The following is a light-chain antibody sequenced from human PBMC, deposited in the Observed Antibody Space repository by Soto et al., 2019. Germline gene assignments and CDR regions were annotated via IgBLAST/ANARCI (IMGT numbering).Light chain of an antibody. CDR1: QSISSW. CDR2: KAS. J-gene: IGKJ1*01. CDR3: QQYTDYPWT. Sequence: DIQMTQSHSTLSASVGDRVTITCRASQSISSWLAWYQQKPGKAPKLLIYKASSLESGVPSRFSGSGSGTEFTLTISSLQPDDFATYYCQQYTDYPWTFGQGTKVEIK. V-gene: IGKV1-5*03.